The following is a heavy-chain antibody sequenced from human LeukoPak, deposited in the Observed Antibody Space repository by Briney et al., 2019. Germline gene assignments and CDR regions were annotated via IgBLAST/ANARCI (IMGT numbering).Heavy chain of an antibody. CDR1: GFTVSSDY. V-gene: IGHV3-66*01. CDR2: IYSGGST. D-gene: IGHD3-10*01. Sequence: TGGSLRLSCAASGFTVSSDYMSWVRQAPGKGLEWVSVIYSGGSTYYADSVKGRFTISRDNSKNTLYLQMNSLRAEDTAVYYCARDGPRNYGSGSYYNSFDYWGQGTLVTVSS. CDR3: ARDGPRNYGSGSYYNSFDY. J-gene: IGHJ4*02.